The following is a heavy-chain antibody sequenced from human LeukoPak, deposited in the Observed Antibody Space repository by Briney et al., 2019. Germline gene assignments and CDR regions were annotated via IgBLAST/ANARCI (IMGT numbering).Heavy chain of an antibody. CDR3: TRHSYSSSWYGNAFDI. J-gene: IGHJ3*02. Sequence: GGSLRLSCAASGFTFSSYGMHWVRQASGKGLEWVGRIRSKANSYATAYAASVKGRFTISRDDSKNAAYLQMNSLKTEDTAVYYCTRHSYSSSWYGNAFDIWGQGTMVTVSS. CDR1: GFTFSSYG. CDR2: IRSKANSYAT. V-gene: IGHV3-73*01. D-gene: IGHD6-13*01.